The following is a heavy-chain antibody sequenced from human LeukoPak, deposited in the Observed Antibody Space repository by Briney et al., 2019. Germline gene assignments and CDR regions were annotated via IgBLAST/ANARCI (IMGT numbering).Heavy chain of an antibody. CDR1: GDSIISYY. Sequence: PSETLSLTCTVSGDSIISYYWSWIRQPAGKGLEWIGRIYTNGSTNYNPSLKSRVTMSVDTSKNQFSLKLSSVTAADTAVYYCARGPRYYYYYMDVWGKGTTVTVSS. V-gene: IGHV4-4*07. J-gene: IGHJ6*03. CDR3: ARGPRYYYYYMDV. CDR2: IYTNGST.